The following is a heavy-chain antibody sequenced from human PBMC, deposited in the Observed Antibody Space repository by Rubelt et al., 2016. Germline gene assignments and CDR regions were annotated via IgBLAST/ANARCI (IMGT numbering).Heavy chain of an antibody. CDR1: GGSISSSSYY. Sequence: QLQLQESGPGLVKPSETLSLTCTVSGGSISSSSYYWGWIRQPPGKGLEWIGSIYYSGSTYYNPSLKIRVTISVNKSKNQFSLELRSVSAADTAVYYCARGRFLEWLPPDYWGQGTLVTVSS. V-gene: IGHV4-39*01. CDR3: ARGRFLEWLPPDY. J-gene: IGHJ4*02. CDR2: IYYSGST. D-gene: IGHD3-3*01.